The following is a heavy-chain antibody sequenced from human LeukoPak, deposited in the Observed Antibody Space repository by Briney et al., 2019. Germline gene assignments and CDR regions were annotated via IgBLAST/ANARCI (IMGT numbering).Heavy chain of an antibody. V-gene: IGHV3-48*02. J-gene: IGHJ4*02. CDR1: GFTFSNYN. D-gene: IGHD6-13*01. Sequence: PGGSLRLSCAASGFTFSNYNMNWVRQAPGKGLEWVSYIGSSSRTIYYTDSVKGRFTISRDNAKNSLYLQMNGLRDEDTAIYYCARYTSSPRGFDCWGQGTLVTVSS. CDR2: IGSSSRTI. CDR3: ARYTSSPRGFDC.